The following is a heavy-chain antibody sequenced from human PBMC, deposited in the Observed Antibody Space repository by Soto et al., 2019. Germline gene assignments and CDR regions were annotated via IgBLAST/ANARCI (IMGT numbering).Heavy chain of an antibody. Sequence: GESLKISCKTSGYIFTNYWINWVRQMPGKGLEWMGRIDPSNSYSTYSPSFQGHVTISTDKSITTAYLQWSSLKASDTAMYYCVKFYSVSSGDIDYWGQGTLVTVSS. CDR1: GYIFTNYW. D-gene: IGHD1-26*01. CDR3: VKFYSVSSGDIDY. V-gene: IGHV5-10-1*01. J-gene: IGHJ4*02. CDR2: IDPSNSYS.